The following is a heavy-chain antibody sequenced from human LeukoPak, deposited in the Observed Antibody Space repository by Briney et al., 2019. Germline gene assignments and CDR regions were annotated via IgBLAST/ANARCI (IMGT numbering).Heavy chain of an antibody. D-gene: IGHD6-19*01. V-gene: IGHV4-39*07. J-gene: IGHJ4*02. Sequence: PSETLSLTCTVSGASITSADYYWGCIRQPPGKGLEWIGSVLFTGDTYYTPSLKSRVTISVDTSKNQFSLKLSSVTAADTAVYYCARGLIAVRSFDYWGQGTLVTVSS. CDR1: GASITSADYY. CDR3: ARGLIAVRSFDY. CDR2: VLFTGDT.